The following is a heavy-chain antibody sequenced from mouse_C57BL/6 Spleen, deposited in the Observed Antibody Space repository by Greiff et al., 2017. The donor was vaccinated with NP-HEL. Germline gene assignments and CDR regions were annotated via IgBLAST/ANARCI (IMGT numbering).Heavy chain of an antibody. CDR1: GYAFSSSW. D-gene: IGHD1-1*01. V-gene: IGHV1-82*01. Sequence: QVQLKQSGPELVKPGASVKISCKASGYAFSSSWMNWVKQRPGKGLEWIGRIYPGDGDTNYNGKFKGKATLTADKSSSTAYRQLSSLTSEDFAVYFVARGTTVDYAMDYWGQGTSVTVSS. CDR3: ARGTTVDYAMDY. CDR2: IYPGDGDT. J-gene: IGHJ4*01.